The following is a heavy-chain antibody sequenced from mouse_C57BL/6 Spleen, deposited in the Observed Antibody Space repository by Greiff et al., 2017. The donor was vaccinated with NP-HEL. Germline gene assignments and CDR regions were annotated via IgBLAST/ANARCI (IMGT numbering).Heavy chain of an antibody. V-gene: IGHV14-1*01. CDR1: GFNIKDYY. CDR3: TYYYYGSPWFAY. D-gene: IGHD1-1*01. Sequence: EVQLQQSGAELVRPGASVKLSCTASGFNIKDYYMHWVKQRPEQGLEWIGRIDPEDGDTEYAPKFQGKATMTADTSSNTAYLQLSSLTSEDTAVYYCTYYYYGSPWFAYWGQGTLVTVSA. CDR2: IDPEDGDT. J-gene: IGHJ3*01.